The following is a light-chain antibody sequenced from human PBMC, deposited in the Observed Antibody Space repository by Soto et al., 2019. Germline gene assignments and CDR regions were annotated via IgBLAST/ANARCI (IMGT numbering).Light chain of an antibody. CDR2: ATS. CDR1: QSISSY. J-gene: IGKJ1*01. Sequence: DIQMTQSPSSLSASVGDRVTITCRASQSISSYLNWYQQKPGKAPKFLIYATSSLQSGVPSRFSGSGSGTDFTLTISSLQPEDFATYYCQQSYSTPQTFGHGTKVDIK. V-gene: IGKV1-39*01. CDR3: QQSYSTPQT.